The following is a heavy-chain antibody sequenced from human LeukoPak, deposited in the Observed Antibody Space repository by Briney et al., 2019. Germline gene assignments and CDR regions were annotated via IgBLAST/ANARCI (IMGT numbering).Heavy chain of an antibody. CDR2: INHSGST. D-gene: IGHD2-15*01. Sequence: TSETLSLTCAVYGGSFSGYYWSWIRQPPGKGLEWIGEINHSGSTNYNPSLKSRVTISVDTSKNQFSLKLSSVTAADTAVCYCARTEVANLIDYSGQGTLVTVSS. CDR1: GGSFSGYY. J-gene: IGHJ4*02. V-gene: IGHV4-34*01. CDR3: ARTEVANLIDY.